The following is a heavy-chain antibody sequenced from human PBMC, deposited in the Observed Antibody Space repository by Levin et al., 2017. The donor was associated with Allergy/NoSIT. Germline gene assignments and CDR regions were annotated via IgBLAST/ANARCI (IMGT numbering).Heavy chain of an antibody. D-gene: IGHD2-15*01. CDR1: GFTFRSSG. V-gene: IGHV3-33*01. J-gene: IGHJ4*02. CDR2: IWYDGSQK. CDR3: ARDPNKDDSFDY. Sequence: LSLTCAVSGFTFRSSGFHWVRQAPGKGLEWVAVIWYDGSQKYYADSVKDRFTISRDNSNNTVYLQMNSLRVEDTAVYYCARDPNKDDSFDYWGQGTLVTVSS.